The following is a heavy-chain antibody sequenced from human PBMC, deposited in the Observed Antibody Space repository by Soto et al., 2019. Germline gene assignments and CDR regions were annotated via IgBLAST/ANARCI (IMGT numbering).Heavy chain of an antibody. CDR3: ARGDIGGELDY. CDR2: IWYDGSNK. J-gene: IGHJ4*02. V-gene: IGHV3-33*01. CDR1: GFTFSSYG. D-gene: IGHD3-16*01. Sequence: VQLVESGGGVVQPGRSLRLSCAASGFTFSSYGMHWVRQAPGKGLEWVAVIWYDGSNKYYADSVKGRFTISRDNSKNTLYLQMNSLRAEDTAVYYCARGDIGGELDYWGQGTLVTVSS.